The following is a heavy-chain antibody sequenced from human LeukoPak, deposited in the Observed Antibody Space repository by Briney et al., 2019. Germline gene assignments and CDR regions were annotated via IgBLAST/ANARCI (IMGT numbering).Heavy chain of an antibody. V-gene: IGHV1-69*04. Sequence: SVKVSCKASRGTLSSYAISWVRQAPGQGREWMGRIIPILGIANYAQKFQGRVTITADKSTSTPYMELSSLRSEDTAVYYCARDLVCSSTSCYDDYWGQGTLVTVSS. J-gene: IGHJ4*02. CDR2: IIPILGIA. CDR3: ARDLVCSSTSCYDDY. CDR1: RGTLSSYA. D-gene: IGHD2-2*01.